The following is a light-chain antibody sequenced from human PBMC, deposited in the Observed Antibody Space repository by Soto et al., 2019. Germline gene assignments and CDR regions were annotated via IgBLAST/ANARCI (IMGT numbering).Light chain of an antibody. CDR2: KAS. Sequence: DIQMTQSPSTLSASVGDRVTITCRASQSISSWLAWYQQKPGKAPKLLIYKASSLESGVPSRFSGSGSGTEFTLTISILQPDDFATYYCQQYNSVYTFGQGTKLEIK. V-gene: IGKV1-5*03. CDR1: QSISSW. J-gene: IGKJ2*01. CDR3: QQYNSVYT.